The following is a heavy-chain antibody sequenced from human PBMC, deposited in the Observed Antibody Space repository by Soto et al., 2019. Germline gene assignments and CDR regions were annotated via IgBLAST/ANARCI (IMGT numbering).Heavy chain of an antibody. D-gene: IGHD3-22*01. V-gene: IGHV4-61*05. Sequence: SETLSLTCTVSGGSITSSSYYWGWIRQPPGKGLEWVGYIYYSGSTNYNPSLKSRVTISVDTSNNQFSLNLNSVTAADTAVYYCASVRGYTSSSYLYFASWGQGMLVPVSS. CDR3: ASVRGYTSSSYLYFAS. J-gene: IGHJ4*02. CDR2: IYYSGST. CDR1: GGSITSSSYY.